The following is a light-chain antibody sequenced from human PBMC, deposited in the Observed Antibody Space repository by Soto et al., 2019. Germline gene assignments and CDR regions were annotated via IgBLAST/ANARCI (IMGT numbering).Light chain of an antibody. CDR3: SSYTSSIYV. Sequence: QSVLTQPASVSGSPGQSITISCTGTSSDVGGYNYVSWYQQHPGKAPKLMIYDVSNRPSGVSNRFSGSKSGNTASLTIFGLQAEDEADYYCSSYTSSIYVFGTGTKVTVL. CDR1: SSDVGGYNY. J-gene: IGLJ1*01. CDR2: DVS. V-gene: IGLV2-14*01.